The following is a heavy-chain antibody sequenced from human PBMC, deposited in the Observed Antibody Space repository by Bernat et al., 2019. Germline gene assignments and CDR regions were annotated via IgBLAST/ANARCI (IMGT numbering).Heavy chain of an antibody. CDR1: GSTFDDYG. CDR3: ASEAGCCSGGSCDKTRASSYYYYYGMDV. V-gene: IGHV3-20*01. Sequence: EVQLVVSGGGVVRPGGFLRLSCAASGSTFDDYGMSWVRQAPGKGLEWVSGINWNGGSTGYADPVKGRFTISRDNAKNSLYLQMNSLRAEDTALYDRASEAGCCSGGSCDKTRASSYYYYYGMDVWGQGATVAVSS. CDR2: INWNGGST. D-gene: IGHD2-15*01. J-gene: IGHJ6*02.